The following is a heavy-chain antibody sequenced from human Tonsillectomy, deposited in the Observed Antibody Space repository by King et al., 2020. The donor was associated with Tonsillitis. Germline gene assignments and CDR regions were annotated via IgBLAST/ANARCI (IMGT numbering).Heavy chain of an antibody. V-gene: IGHV3-23*04. Sequence: VQLVESGGGLVQPGGSLRLSCAASGFTFSSYAMSWVRQAPGKGLEWVSAISGGGRSTHYADSLKGRFTISRDNSKNTLFLQTNSLRAEDTAIYYCAKDGSYYDFWSGYRDWGQGTLVTVSA. J-gene: IGHJ4*02. CDR2: ISGGGRST. D-gene: IGHD3-3*01. CDR3: AKDGSYYDFWSGYRD. CDR1: GFTFSSYA.